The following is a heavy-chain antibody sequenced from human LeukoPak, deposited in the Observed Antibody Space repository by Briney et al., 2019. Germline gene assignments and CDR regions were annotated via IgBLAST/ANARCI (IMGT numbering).Heavy chain of an antibody. D-gene: IGHD3-22*01. CDR3: ARQGDYYDSSGL. CDR1: GGSISSGDYY. CDR2: IYYSGST. Sequence: SETLSLTCTVSGGSISSGDYYWSWIRQPPGKGLEWIGYIYYSGSTYYNPSLKSRVTISVDTSKNQFSLKLSSVTAADTAVYYCARQGDYYDSSGLWGQGTLVTVSS. J-gene: IGHJ4*02. V-gene: IGHV4-30-4*01.